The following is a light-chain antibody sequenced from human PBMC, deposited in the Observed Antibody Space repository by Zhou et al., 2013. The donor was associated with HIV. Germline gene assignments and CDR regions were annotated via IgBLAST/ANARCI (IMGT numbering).Light chain of an antibody. CDR2: AAS. V-gene: IGKV1-12*01. J-gene: IGKJ4*01. Sequence: DMEMTQSPSSVSASVGDRVTITCRASQGISSYLAWYQQKPGRAPKLLIYAASSLESGVPSRFSGSGSGTDFTLTISSLQPEDVATYYCQKYNSAPPLTFGGGTKVEIK. CDR1: QGISSY. CDR3: QKYNSAPPLT.